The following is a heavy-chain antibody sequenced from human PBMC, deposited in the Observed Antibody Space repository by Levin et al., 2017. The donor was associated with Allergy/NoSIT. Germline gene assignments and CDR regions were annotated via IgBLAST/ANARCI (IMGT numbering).Heavy chain of an antibody. D-gene: IGHD4-17*01. CDR3: ARDGYGDYVIGPRYNWLDP. Sequence: GGSLRLSCAASGFTFSSYWMTWVRQAPGKGLEWVANIKQDGSDKYYVDSVKGRFTISRDNAKNSLYLQMNSLRVEDTAVYYCARDGYGDYVIGPRYNWLDPWGQGTLVTVSS. CDR2: IKQDGSDK. V-gene: IGHV3-7*01. J-gene: IGHJ5*02. CDR1: GFTFSSYW.